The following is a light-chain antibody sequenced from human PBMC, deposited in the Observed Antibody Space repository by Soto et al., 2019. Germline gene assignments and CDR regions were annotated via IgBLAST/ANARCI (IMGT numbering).Light chain of an antibody. J-gene: IGLJ3*02. Sequence: QSALTQPASVSGSPGQSFTISCTGTSSDVGGYNFVSWYQQHPGKAPRLIIYEVSSRPSGVSYRFSGSKSGNTASLTISGLQAEDEADYYCSSYTLRNTLVLFGGGTKVTVL. CDR3: SSYTLRNTLVL. CDR1: SSDVGGYNF. V-gene: IGLV2-14*01. CDR2: EVS.